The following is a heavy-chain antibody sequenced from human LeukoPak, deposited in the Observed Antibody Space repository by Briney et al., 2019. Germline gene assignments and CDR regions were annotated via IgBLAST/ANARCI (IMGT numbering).Heavy chain of an antibody. V-gene: IGHV3-30*03. D-gene: IGHD4-23*01. Sequence: PGGSLRLSCAASGFTFSSYGMHWVRQAPGKGLEWVAVISYDGSNKYYADSVKGRFTISRDNAKNSLYLQMNSLRAEDTAVYYCARVAGGNLGFDYWGQGTLVTVSS. CDR1: GFTFSSYG. CDR2: ISYDGSNK. CDR3: ARVAGGNLGFDY. J-gene: IGHJ4*02.